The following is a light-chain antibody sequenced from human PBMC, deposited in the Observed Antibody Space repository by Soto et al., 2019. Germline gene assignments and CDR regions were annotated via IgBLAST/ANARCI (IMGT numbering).Light chain of an antibody. V-gene: IGLV1-44*01. CDR1: SSNIGINT. J-gene: IGLJ3*02. CDR2: SDN. CDR3: AAWYDSLNGWV. Sequence: QSVLTQPPSASGTPGQRVTISCSGSSSNIGINTVNWYQQLPGTAPKLLIYSDNQRPSWVPDRFSGAKYGTSASLAISGLQSEDEADYYCAAWYDSLNGWVFGGGTKLTVL.